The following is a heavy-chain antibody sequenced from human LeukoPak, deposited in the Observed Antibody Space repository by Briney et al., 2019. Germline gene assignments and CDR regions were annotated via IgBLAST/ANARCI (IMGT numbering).Heavy chain of an antibody. CDR1: GYTLTELS. J-gene: IGHJ5*02. Sequence: ASVKVSCKXSGYTLTELSMHWVRQAPGKGLEWMGVFDPEDGETIYAQKFQGRVTMTEDTSTDTAYMELSSLRSEDTAVYYCATDRGRRGSYYDFWSGYLGPWGQGTLVTVSS. CDR3: ATDRGRRGSYYDFWSGYLGP. D-gene: IGHD3-3*01. CDR2: FDPEDGET. V-gene: IGHV1-24*01.